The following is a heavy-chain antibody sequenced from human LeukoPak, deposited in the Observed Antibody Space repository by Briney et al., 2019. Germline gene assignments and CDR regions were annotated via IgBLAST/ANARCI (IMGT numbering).Heavy chain of an antibody. CDR2: ISGDGGST. V-gene: IGHV3-43*02. D-gene: IGHD1-26*01. CDR3: ANLLSIVGAKAFDY. J-gene: IGHJ4*02. CDR1: GCTFDDYA. Sequence: GGSLRLSCAASGCTFDDYAMHWVRQAPGKGREWVSLISGDGGSTYYADSVKGRFTISRDNSKNSLYLQVNSLTTEDTVLYYCANLLSIVGAKAFDYWGQGTLVTVSS.